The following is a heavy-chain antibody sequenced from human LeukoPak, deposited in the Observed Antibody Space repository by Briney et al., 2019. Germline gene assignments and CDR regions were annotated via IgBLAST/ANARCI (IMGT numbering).Heavy chain of an antibody. J-gene: IGHJ6*03. CDR2: ISAYNGNT. D-gene: IGHD3-3*01. V-gene: IGHV1-18*01. CDR1: GYTFTSYG. Sequence: ASVKVSCKAFGYTFTSYGISWVRQAPGQGLEWMGWISAYNGNTNYAQKLQGRVTMTTDTSTSTAYMELRSLRSDDTAVYYCARVKANYDFWSGYYSGGDYYYYMDVWGKGTTVTVSS. CDR3: ARVKANYDFWSGYYSGGDYYYYMDV.